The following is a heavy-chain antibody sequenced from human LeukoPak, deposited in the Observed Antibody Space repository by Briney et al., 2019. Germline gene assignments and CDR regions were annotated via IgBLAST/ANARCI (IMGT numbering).Heavy chain of an antibody. J-gene: IGHJ4*02. CDR1: CDSVNTINYF. Sequence: TSDTLSLTCTLSCDSVNTINYFWGWLRQPPGKGLEWIATIDYSGSTYYNPSLKTRLTISVDTSKNQFSLKLASVTATDTAVFYCARARHRFDSRGYYFDYWGEGKPVTVSS. V-gene: IGHV4-39*01. CDR2: IDYSGST. D-gene: IGHD3-22*01. CDR3: ARARHRFDSRGYYFDY.